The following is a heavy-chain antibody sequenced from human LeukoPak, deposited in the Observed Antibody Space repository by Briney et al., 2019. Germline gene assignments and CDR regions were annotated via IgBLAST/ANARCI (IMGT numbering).Heavy chain of an antibody. CDR2: IDQRGSDK. D-gene: IGHD6-19*01. Sequence: GGSLRLSCAASGFSFSSYWMTWVRQAPGKGLEWVARIDQRGSDKHYVDSVKGRFTVSRDNAKNSLYLQMNSLRAEDTALYYCAKENGWYNDAFDIWGQGTMVTVSS. CDR1: GFSFSSYW. J-gene: IGHJ3*02. CDR3: AKENGWYNDAFDI. V-gene: IGHV3-7*03.